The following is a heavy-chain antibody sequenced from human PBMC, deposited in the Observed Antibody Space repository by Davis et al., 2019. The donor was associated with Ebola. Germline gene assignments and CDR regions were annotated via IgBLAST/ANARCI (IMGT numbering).Heavy chain of an antibody. CDR2: ISSSSSYI. CDR3: ARGLRLSYYYYYYGMDV. CDR1: GFTFSSYS. Sequence: GGSLRLSCAASGFTFSSYSMNWVRQAPGKGLEWVSPISSSSSYIYYADSVKGRFTISRDNAKNSLYLQMNSLRAEDTAVYYCARGLRLSYYYYYYGMDVWGQGTTVTVSS. V-gene: IGHV3-21*01. J-gene: IGHJ6*02. D-gene: IGHD3-16*02.